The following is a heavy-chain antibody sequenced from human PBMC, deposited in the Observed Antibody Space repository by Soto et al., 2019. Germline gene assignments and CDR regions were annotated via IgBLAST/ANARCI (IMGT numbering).Heavy chain of an antibody. V-gene: IGHV4-34*01. CDR1: GGSFSGYY. D-gene: IGHD6-6*01. J-gene: IGHJ5*02. Sequence: PSETLSLTCAVYGGSFSGYYWSWIRQPPGKGLEWIGEINHSGSTNYNPSLKSRVTISVDTSKNQFSLKLSSVTAADTAVYYCARESKQLVAWFDPWGQGTLLTVSS. CDR2: INHSGST. CDR3: ARESKQLVAWFDP.